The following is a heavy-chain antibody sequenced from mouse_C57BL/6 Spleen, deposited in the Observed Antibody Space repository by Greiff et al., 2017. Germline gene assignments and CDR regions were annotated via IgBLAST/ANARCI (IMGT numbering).Heavy chain of an antibody. Sequence: VQLKQSGAELVRPGASVKLSCTASGFNIKDDYMHWVKQRPEQGLEWIGWIDPENGDTEYASKFQGKATITADTSSNTAYLQLSSLTSEDTAVYYCTTSSSWVYYFDYWGQGTTLTVSS. D-gene: IGHD4-1*01. CDR3: TTSSSWVYYFDY. V-gene: IGHV14-4*01. J-gene: IGHJ2*01. CDR1: GFNIKDDY. CDR2: IDPENGDT.